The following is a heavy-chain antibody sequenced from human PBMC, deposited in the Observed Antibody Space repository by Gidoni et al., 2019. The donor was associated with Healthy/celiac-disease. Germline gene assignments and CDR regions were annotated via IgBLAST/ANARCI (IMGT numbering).Heavy chain of an antibody. CDR2: ISYDGSKK. CDR3: AKDAYYYDSSGYYAEVDYFDY. CDR1: GFTFISYG. Sequence: QVQLVESGGGVVQPGRSLRLSCAASGFTFISYGLPWVRQAPGKGLEWVAVISYDGSKKYYADSVKGRFTISRDNSKNTLYLQMNSLRAEDTAVYYCAKDAYYYDSSGYYAEVDYFDYWGQGTLVTVSS. D-gene: IGHD3-22*01. J-gene: IGHJ4*02. V-gene: IGHV3-30*18.